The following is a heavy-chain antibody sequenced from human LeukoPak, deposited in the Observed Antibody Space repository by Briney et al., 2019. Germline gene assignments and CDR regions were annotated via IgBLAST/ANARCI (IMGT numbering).Heavy chain of an antibody. CDR2: ISKSGTYI. V-gene: IGHV3-21*04. CDR3: AKTPYYYDSSGYTED. J-gene: IGHJ4*02. D-gene: IGHD3-22*01. Sequence: GGSLRLSCAASGFTFRDYTMNWVRQAPGKGLEWVSAISKSGTYIKYADSVKGRFTVSRDSAKNSLFLQMNSLRAEDTAVYYCAKTPYYYDSSGYTEDWGQGTQVTVSS. CDR1: GFTFRDYT.